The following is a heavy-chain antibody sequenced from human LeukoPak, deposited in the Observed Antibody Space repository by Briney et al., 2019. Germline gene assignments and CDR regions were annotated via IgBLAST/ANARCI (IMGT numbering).Heavy chain of an antibody. CDR3: ATNKFDFRDYYYYMDV. Sequence: GSLRLSCVASGFPFSGSGIQWVRQASGKGLEWVGRIRNKANSYATTYAASVKGRFTIFRDDSKNTAYLQMNSLKTEDTAVYFCATNKFDFRDYYYYMDVWGQGTTVTVSS. CDR2: IRNKANSYAT. D-gene: IGHD3-3*01. V-gene: IGHV3-73*01. J-gene: IGHJ6*03. CDR1: GFPFSGSG.